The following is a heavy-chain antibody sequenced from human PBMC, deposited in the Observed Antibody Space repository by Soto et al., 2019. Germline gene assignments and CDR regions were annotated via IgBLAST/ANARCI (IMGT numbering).Heavy chain of an antibody. V-gene: IGHV3-33*01. CDR3: ARETEVYYYYGMDV. J-gene: IGHJ6*02. CDR1: GFTFSSYG. CDR2: IWYDGSNK. Sequence: QVQLVESGGGVVQPGRSLRLSCAASGFTFSSYGMHWVRHAPGKGLEWVAVIWYDGSNKYYADSVKGRFTISRDNSKNMLYLQMNSLRAEDTAVYYCARETEVYYYYGMDVWGQGTTVTVSS.